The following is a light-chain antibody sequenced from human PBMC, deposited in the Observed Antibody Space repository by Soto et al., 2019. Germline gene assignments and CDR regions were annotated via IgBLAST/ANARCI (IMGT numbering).Light chain of an antibody. V-gene: IGKV3-20*01. CDR2: GAS. J-gene: IGKJ4*01. CDR3: QHYGGTPLT. CDR1: QSVSSSY. Sequence: EIVLTQSPGTLSLSPGERATLSCRASQSVSSSYLAWYQQKPGQAPRLLIYGASSRATSIPARVTGSGSGTDFTLTISTLEPEDFAVYYYQHYGGTPLTFGGGTKVEIK.